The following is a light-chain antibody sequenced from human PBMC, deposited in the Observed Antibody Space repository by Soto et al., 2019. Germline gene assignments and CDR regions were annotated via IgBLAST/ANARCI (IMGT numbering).Light chain of an antibody. V-gene: IGKV1-5*03. CDR2: KAS. Sequence: DIQMTQSPSTLSASVGDRVTITCRASQSISSWLAWYQQKPGKAPKLLIYKASSLESGVPSRFSGSGSGTEFTLTIRSLQPDDFATYYRQQYNSYSRTFGQGTKVDMK. CDR1: QSISSW. CDR3: QQYNSYSRT. J-gene: IGKJ1*01.